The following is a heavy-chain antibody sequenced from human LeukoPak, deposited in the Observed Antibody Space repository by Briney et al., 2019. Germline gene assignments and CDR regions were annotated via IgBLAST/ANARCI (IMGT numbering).Heavy chain of an antibody. CDR2: IWYDGSNK. V-gene: IGHV3-33*01. J-gene: IGHJ4*02. CDR1: GFTFSIYG. CDR3: ARGLYDFWSGYPHVLGY. Sequence: GGSLRLSCAASGFTFSIYGMHWVRQAPGKGLEWVAVIWYDGSNKYYADSVKGRFTISRDNSKNTLYLQMNSLRAEDTAVYYCARGLYDFWSGYPHVLGYWGQGTLVTVSS. D-gene: IGHD3-3*01.